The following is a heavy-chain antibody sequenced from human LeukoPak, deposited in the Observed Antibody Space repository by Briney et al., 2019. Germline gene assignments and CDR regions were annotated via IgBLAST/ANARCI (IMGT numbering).Heavy chain of an antibody. V-gene: IGHV4-59*01. Sequence: SETLSLTCTVSGGSISSYYWSWIRQPPGKGLEWIGYIYYSGSTNYNPSLKSQVTISVDTSKNQFSLKLSSVTAADTAVCYCASSKGSSGFDYWGQGTLVTVSS. D-gene: IGHD3-22*01. CDR1: GGSISSYY. CDR2: IYYSGST. CDR3: ASSKGSSGFDY. J-gene: IGHJ4*02.